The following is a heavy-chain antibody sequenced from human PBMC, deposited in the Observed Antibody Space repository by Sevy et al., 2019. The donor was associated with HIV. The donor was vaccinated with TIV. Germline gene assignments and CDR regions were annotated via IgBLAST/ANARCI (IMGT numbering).Heavy chain of an antibody. J-gene: IGHJ6*02. CDR3: VSNSGTLAVATKYYYGMDV. D-gene: IGHD6-19*01. Sequence: ASVKVSCKASGGTFSSYAISWVRQAPGQGLEWMGGIIPIFGTANYAQKFQGRVTITADESTSTAYMELSSLRSEDTAVYYCVSNSGTLAVATKYYYGMDVWGQGTTVTVSS. CDR2: IIPIFGTA. CDR1: GGTFSSYA. V-gene: IGHV1-69*13.